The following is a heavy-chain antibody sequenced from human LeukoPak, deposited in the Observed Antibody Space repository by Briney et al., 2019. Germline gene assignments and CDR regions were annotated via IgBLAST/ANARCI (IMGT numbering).Heavy chain of an antibody. V-gene: IGHV5-10-1*01. CDR3: ARHPITVAGSDFDY. J-gene: IGHJ4*02. CDR1: GYRFTSYW. Sequence: GASLKISCKGSGYRFTSYWISWGRQMPGKGVGGMGRIDPSDSYTNYSPSFQGHVTISADKSISTAYLQWSSLKASDTAMYYCARHPITVAGSDFDYWGQGTLVTVSS. CDR2: IDPSDSYT. D-gene: IGHD6-19*01.